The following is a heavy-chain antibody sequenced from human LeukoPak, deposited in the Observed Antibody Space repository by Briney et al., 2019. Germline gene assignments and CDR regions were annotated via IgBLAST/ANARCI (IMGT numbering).Heavy chain of an antibody. V-gene: IGHV4-34*01. CDR2: INHSGST. J-gene: IGHJ4*02. D-gene: IGHD6-19*01. CDR1: GGSFSGYY. CDR3: AREGIAVAGFDY. Sequence: PSEPLSLTCAVYGGSFSGYYWRWIRQPPGKGLEWIGEINHSGSTNYNPSLESRVTISVDTYNNQFSLKLSSRTAADEAVYYCAREGIAVAGFDYWGQGTLVTVSS.